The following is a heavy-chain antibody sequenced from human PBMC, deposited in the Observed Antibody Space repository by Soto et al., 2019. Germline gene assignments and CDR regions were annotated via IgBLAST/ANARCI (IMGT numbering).Heavy chain of an antibody. V-gene: IGHV3-74*01. J-gene: IGHJ4*02. CDR3: AKAGDWNYVYDF. D-gene: IGHD1-7*01. CDR1: GFTFSDYF. Sequence: GSLRLSCAASGFTFSDYFMTWIRQSPGKGLVWVSRVNSDGSSTNYADAVKGRFTISRDNSKNMAYLQMNNLTVEDTGVYFCAKAGDWNYVYDFWGQGTLVTVSS. CDR2: VNSDGSST.